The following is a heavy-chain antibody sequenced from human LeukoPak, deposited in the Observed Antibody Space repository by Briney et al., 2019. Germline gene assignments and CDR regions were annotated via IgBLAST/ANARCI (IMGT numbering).Heavy chain of an antibody. CDR3: ARGDRYSNYHPFDY. CDR1: GGSISSNY. Sequence: SETLSLTCTVSGGSISSNYWNWIRQPPGKGLEWIGYMYYSGSTNYNPSLKSRVTISVDTSKNQFSLKLSSVTAADRAVYYCARGDRYSNYHPFDYWGQGTLVTVSS. J-gene: IGHJ4*02. CDR2: MYYSGST. V-gene: IGHV4-59*01. D-gene: IGHD4-11*01.